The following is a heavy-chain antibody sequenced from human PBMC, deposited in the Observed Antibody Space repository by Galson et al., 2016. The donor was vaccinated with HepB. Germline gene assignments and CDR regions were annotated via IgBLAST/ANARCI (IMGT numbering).Heavy chain of an antibody. CDR1: GFNFNTYG. CDR2: DSGHGGRK. D-gene: IGHD2/OR15-2a*01. Sequence: SLRLSCAASGFNFNTYGMHWVRQAPGKGLEWVAADSGHGGRKSTEDVAKGRFTITRDSAKNMLFLQMSSLRDDDTTVYFCARRHEYCPPVGCSVDYWGQGTLVSVSS. V-gene: IGHV3-30*03. J-gene: IGHJ4*02. CDR3: ARRHEYCPPVGCSVDY.